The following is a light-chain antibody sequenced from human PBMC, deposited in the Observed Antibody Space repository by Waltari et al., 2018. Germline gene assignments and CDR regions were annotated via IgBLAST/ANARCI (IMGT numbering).Light chain of an antibody. CDR3: TSYITTRGDWV. V-gene: IGLV2-14*01. CDR1: SSDVGGYNL. Sequence: QSALTQPASVSGPPGQSITISCTGTSSDVGGYNLVSWHQQHPGKAPTLIVYEVINRPSGVLNGFSVSKSGNTASLTISGLQAEDEADYYCTSYITTRGDWVFGGGTKLTVL. CDR2: EVI. J-gene: IGLJ3*02.